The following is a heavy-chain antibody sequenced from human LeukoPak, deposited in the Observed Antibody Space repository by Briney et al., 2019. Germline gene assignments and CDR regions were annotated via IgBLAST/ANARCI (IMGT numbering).Heavy chain of an antibody. D-gene: IGHD3-10*01. V-gene: IGHV3-73*01. CDR2: IRSKANSYAT. Sequence: PGGSLKLSCAASGFTFSGSAMHWVRQASGKGLEWVGRIRSKANSYATAYAASVKGRFTISRDDSENTAYLQMNSLRAEDTAVYYCAKGFRDAQWVFDYWGQGTLVTVSS. J-gene: IGHJ4*02. CDR1: GFTFSGSA. CDR3: AKGFRDAQWVFDY.